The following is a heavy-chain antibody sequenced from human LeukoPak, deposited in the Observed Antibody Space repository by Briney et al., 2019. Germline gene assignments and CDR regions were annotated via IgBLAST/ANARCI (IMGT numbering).Heavy chain of an antibody. CDR3: ARDRYDSSGYYYRNFDY. Sequence: PGGSLRLSCAASGFTFSSYSMNWVRQAPGKGLEWVSSISSSSSYIYYADSVKGRFTISRDNAKNSLYLQMNSLRAEDTAVYYCARDRYDSSGYYYRNFDYWGQGTLVTVSS. CDR1: GFTFSSYS. V-gene: IGHV3-21*01. J-gene: IGHJ4*02. CDR2: ISSSSSYI. D-gene: IGHD3-22*01.